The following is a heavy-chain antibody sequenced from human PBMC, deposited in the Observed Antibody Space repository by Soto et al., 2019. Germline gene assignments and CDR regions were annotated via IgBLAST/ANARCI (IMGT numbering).Heavy chain of an antibody. Sequence: EVQLVESGGGLVQPGRSLRLSCAASGFTFDDYAMHWVRQAPGKGLEWVSGISWNSGSIGYADSVKGRFTISRDNAKNSLYLQMNSLRADDTALYYCAKVGPYSSGWYYDYWGQGTLVTVSS. V-gene: IGHV3-9*01. CDR1: GFTFDDYA. D-gene: IGHD6-19*01. CDR2: ISWNSGSI. CDR3: AKVGPYSSGWYYDY. J-gene: IGHJ4*02.